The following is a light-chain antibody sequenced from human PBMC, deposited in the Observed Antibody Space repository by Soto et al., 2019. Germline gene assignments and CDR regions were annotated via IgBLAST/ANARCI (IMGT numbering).Light chain of an antibody. CDR1: QSLLYSNGYNY. CDR3: MQGLQDLT. CDR2: LGS. J-gene: IGKJ5*01. Sequence: IVMTQSPLSLPVTPGEPASISCRSSQSLLYSNGYNYLDWYLQRPGQSPQLLIYLGSNRAPGVPDRFSGSGSGTDFTLKISRVEAEDVGVYYCMQGLQDLTFGQWTRLEIQ. V-gene: IGKV2-28*01.